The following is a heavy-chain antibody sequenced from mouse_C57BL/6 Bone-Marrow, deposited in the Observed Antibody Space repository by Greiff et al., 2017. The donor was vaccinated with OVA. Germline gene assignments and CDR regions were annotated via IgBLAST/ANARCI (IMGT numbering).Heavy chain of an antibody. CDR3: AREGWDDYAMDY. CDR2: ISDGGSYT. Sequence: EVKLMESGGGLVKPGGSLKLSCAASGFTFSSYAMSWVRQTPEKRLEWVATISDGGSYTYYPDNVKGRFTISRDNAKNNLYLQMSHLKSEDTAMYYCAREGWDDYAMDYWGQGTSVTVSS. D-gene: IGHD4-1*01. J-gene: IGHJ4*01. CDR1: GFTFSSYA. V-gene: IGHV5-4*01.